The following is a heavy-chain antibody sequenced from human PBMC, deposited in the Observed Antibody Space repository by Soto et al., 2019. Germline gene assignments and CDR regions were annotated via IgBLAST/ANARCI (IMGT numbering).Heavy chain of an antibody. D-gene: IGHD3-10*01. CDR1: EGTFHTYA. CDR3: AREVQVHTPAFVY. CDR2: ISAMCGAA. Sequence: QVQLVQSGAEMKKPGSSVKVSCQSSEGTFHTYAMNWVRQAPGQGPEWMGDISAMCGAANYAPKFQVRVTITADESTGTSYMQLSSLASEDTALYFSAREVQVHTPAFVYWGQGTLVTVSS. V-gene: IGHV1-69*19. J-gene: IGHJ4*02.